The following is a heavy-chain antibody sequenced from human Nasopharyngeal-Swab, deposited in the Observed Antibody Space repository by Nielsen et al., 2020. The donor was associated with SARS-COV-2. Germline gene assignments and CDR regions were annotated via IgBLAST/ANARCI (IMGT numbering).Heavy chain of an antibody. CDR1: GFTFSSYW. D-gene: IGHD6-13*01. J-gene: IGHJ3*02. V-gene: IGHV3-7*01. Sequence: GESLKISCAASGFTFSSYWMSWVRQAPGKGLEWVANIKQDGSEKYYVDSVKGRFTISRDNAKNSLYLQMNSLRAEDTAVYYCAARDSSSWWDAFDIWGQGTMVTVSS. CDR3: AARDSSSWWDAFDI. CDR2: IKQDGSEK.